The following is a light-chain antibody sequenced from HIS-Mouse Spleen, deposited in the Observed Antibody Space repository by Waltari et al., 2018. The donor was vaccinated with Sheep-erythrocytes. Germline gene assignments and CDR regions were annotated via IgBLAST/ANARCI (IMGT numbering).Light chain of an antibody. CDR3: LQHNSYPWT. CDR2: AAS. J-gene: IGKJ1*01. Sequence: DIQMTQSPSAMSASVGDRVTITCRASQAISNYLAWFQQKPGQVPKRLIYAASSLQSGVPSRFSGSGSGTEFTLTISSLQPEDFATYYCLQHNSYPWTFGQGTKVEIK. V-gene: IGKV1-17*03. CDR1: QAISNY.